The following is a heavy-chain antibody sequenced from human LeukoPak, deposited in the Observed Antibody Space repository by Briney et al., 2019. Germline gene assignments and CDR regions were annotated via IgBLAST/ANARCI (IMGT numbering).Heavy chain of an antibody. V-gene: IGHV4-59*01. CDR3: AATYYYGSGSYNAFDI. D-gene: IGHD3-10*01. CDR1: GGSISSYY. Sequence: PSETLSLTCTVSGGSISSYYWSWIRQPPGKGLEWIGYIYYSGSTNYNPSLKSRVTISVDTSKNPFSLKLSSVTAADTAVYYCAATYYYGSGSYNAFDIWGQGTMVTVSS. CDR2: IYYSGST. J-gene: IGHJ3*02.